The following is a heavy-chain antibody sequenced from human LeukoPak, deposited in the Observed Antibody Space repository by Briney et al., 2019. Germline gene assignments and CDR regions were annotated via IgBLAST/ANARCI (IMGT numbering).Heavy chain of an antibody. V-gene: IGHV3-21*01. Sequence: GGSLRLSCAASGFTFSSYSMNWVRQAPGKGLEWVSSISSSSSYIYYADSVKGRFTISRDNAKNSLYLQMNSLRAEDTAVYYCARDCSSTSCPKGAVDIWGQGTMVTVSS. CDR2: ISSSSSYI. CDR3: ARDCSSTSCPKGAVDI. D-gene: IGHD2-2*01. J-gene: IGHJ3*02. CDR1: GFTFSSYS.